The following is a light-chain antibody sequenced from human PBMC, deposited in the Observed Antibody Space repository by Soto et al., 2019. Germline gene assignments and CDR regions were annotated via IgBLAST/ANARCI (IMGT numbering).Light chain of an antibody. CDR2: GAS. V-gene: IGKV3-20*01. J-gene: IGKJ1*01. CDR1: QTVTSNY. CDR3: QQYAGSPST. Sequence: EIVLTQSPGTLSLSPGERATLSCRASQTVTSNYLAWYQRKPGQAPRLLIYGASSRATDIPDRFSGSGSGTDFTLTITRLEPYDFAVYFCQQYAGSPSTFGQGTKVEIK.